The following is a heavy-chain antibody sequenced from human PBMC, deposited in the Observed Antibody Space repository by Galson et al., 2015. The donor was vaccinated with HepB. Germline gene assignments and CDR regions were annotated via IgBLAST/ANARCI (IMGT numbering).Heavy chain of an antibody. CDR2: ISAYNGNT. CDR3: ARNGLCSTSCYDYYYYYGMDV. Sequence: SVKVSCKASGYTFTSYGISWVRQAPGQGLEWMGWISAYNGNTNYAQKLQGRVTMTTDTSTSTAYMELRSLRSDDTAVYYCARNGLCSTSCYDYYYYYGMDVWGQGTTVTVSS. V-gene: IGHV1-18*01. D-gene: IGHD2-2*01. J-gene: IGHJ6*02. CDR1: GYTFTSYG.